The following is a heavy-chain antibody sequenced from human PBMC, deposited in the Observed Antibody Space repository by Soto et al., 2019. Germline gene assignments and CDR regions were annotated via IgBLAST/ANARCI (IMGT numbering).Heavy chain of an antibody. D-gene: IGHD2-2*01. CDR2: ISAYNGNT. Sequence: ASVELSCKACRDRIASYGRRWVRQAQKQGLEWMGWISAYNGNTNYAQKLQGRVTMTTDTSTSTAYMELRSLRSDDTAVYYCARQPPYCSSTSCYGYSNWFDPWGQGTLVTVSS. J-gene: IGHJ5*02. V-gene: IGHV1-18*01. CDR3: ARQPPYCSSTSCYGYSNWFDP. CDR1: RDRIASYG.